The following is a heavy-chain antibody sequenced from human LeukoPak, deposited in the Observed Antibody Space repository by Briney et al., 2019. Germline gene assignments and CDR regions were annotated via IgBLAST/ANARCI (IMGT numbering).Heavy chain of an antibody. V-gene: IGHV3-15*01. Sequence: GGSLRLPCAASGFTLSSYAMTWVRQAPGKGLEWVGRIKSITDGGTTDSAAPVKGRFTISRDDSKNTLYLQMNSLKTEDTAVYYCTTTAGRWPYYFDYWGQGTLVSVSS. CDR1: GFTLSSYA. CDR3: TTTAGRWPYYFDY. J-gene: IGHJ4*02. D-gene: IGHD4-23*01. CDR2: IKSITDGGTT.